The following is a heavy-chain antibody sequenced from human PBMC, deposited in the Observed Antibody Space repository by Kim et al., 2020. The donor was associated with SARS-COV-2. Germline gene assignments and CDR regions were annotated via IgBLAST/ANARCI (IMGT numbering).Heavy chain of an antibody. CDR3: AGGATRYYYYYGMDV. D-gene: IGHD1-26*01. Sequence: SVKVSCKASGGTFSSYAISWVRQAPGQGLEWMGGIIPIFGTANYAQKFQGRVTITADESTSTAYMELSSLRSEDTAVYYCAGGATRYYYYYGMDVWGQGTTVTVSS. CDR1: GGTFSSYA. J-gene: IGHJ6*02. CDR2: IIPIFGTA. V-gene: IGHV1-69*13.